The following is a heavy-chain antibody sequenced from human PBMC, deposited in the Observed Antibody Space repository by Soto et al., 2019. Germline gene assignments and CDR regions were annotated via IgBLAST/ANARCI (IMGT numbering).Heavy chain of an antibody. CDR1: GYTFTSYY. Sequence: ASVKVSCKASGYTFTSYYIHWVRQAPGQGLEWMGVINPSGGSTTYAQKFQDRVTMTRDTSTSTVYMELSSLRSEDTAVYYCARENWFDPWGQGTLVTAPQ. CDR3: ARENWFDP. J-gene: IGHJ5*02. V-gene: IGHV1-46*01. CDR2: INPSGGST.